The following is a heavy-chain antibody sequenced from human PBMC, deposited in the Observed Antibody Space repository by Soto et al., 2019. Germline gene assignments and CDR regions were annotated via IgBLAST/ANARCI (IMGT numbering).Heavy chain of an antibody. CDR3: ARRPGAFDC. CDR1: GGSISSNSW. D-gene: IGHD2-2*01. Sequence: QVQLQESGPGLVKPSGTLSHTCAVSGGSISSNSWWAWVRQPPGKGLEWIGEIYQSGSANYNPSLKSRVTISVDKSNNHFSLTLSSVTAADTAVYYCARRPGAFDCWGQGTLVTVSS. V-gene: IGHV4-4*02. J-gene: IGHJ4*02. CDR2: IYQSGSA.